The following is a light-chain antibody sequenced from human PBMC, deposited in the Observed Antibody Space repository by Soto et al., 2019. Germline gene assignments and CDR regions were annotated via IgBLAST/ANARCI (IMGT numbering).Light chain of an antibody. CDR1: QSVSSSY. CDR2: GAS. V-gene: IGKV3-15*01. J-gene: IGKJ5*01. Sequence: EIVLTQSPGTLSLSPGERATLSCRASQSVSSSYLAWYQQKPGQAPRLLIYGASTRATGIPARFSGSGSGTEFTLTISSLQSEDFAVYYCQQYKNWPLFGQGTRLENK. CDR3: QQYKNWPL.